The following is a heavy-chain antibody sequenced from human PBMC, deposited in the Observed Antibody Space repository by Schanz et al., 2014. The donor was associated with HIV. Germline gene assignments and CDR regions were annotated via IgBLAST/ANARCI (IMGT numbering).Heavy chain of an antibody. V-gene: IGHV3-48*04. CDR3: ARGSYHFDY. D-gene: IGHD1-26*01. J-gene: IGHJ4*02. Sequence: EVQLVESGGGLVQRGGSLRLSCAASGFTFSTYGMHWVRQAPGKGLEWVAHITGPGDTMYYADSVKGRFTISRDNAKNSLNLQLKSLRAEDTAVYYCARGSYHFDYWGQGTLVPVSS. CDR1: GFTFSTYG. CDR2: ITGPGDTM.